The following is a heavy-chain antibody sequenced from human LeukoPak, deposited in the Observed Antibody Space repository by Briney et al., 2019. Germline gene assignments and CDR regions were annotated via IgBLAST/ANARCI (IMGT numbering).Heavy chain of an antibody. CDR2: INHSGST. J-gene: IGHJ4*02. CDR3: ARQYCSSTSCYPFDY. CDR1: GGSFSGYY. V-gene: IGHV4-34*01. Sequence: SETLSLTCAVYGGSFSGYYWSWIRQPPGKGLEWIGEINHSGSTNYNPSLKSRVTISVDTSKNQFSLKLSSVTAADTAVYYCARQYCSSTSCYPFDYWGQGTLVTVPS. D-gene: IGHD2-2*01.